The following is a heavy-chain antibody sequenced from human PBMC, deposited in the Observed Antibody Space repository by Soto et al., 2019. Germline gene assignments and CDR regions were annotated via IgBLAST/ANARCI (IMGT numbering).Heavy chain of an antibody. V-gene: IGHV3-30*18. D-gene: IGHD6-13*01. Sequence: PGGSLRLSCAVSGSIFSSYGMHWVRQAPGKGLEWVAVTSYDGRNNNYADSVRGRFTISRDNSKSTLYLQMNSLRPEDTAVYYCVKDPGIAAAVGYFRHWGQGTLVTVSS. CDR3: VKDPGIAAAVGYFRH. CDR1: GSIFSSYG. J-gene: IGHJ1*01. CDR2: TSYDGRNN.